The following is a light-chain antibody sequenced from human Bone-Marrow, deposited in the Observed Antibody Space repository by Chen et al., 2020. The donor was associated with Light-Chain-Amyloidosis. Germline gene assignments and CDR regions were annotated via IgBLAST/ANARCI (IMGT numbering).Light chain of an antibody. Sequence: DFQMTQSPSTLSASVGDRVTITCRASQSISTWLAWYQQKPGKAPKLLISKASTLETGAPSRFSGGGSGTEFTLTISSLQPDDFATYYCQQYDTYTRTFGPGTKVEI. CDR2: KAS. V-gene: IGKV1-5*03. CDR1: QSISTW. J-gene: IGKJ1*01. CDR3: QQYDTYTRT.